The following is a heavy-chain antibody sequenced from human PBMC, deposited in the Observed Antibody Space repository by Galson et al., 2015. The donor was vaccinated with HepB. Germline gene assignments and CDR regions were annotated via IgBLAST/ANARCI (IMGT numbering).Heavy chain of an antibody. D-gene: IGHD3-10*02. J-gene: IGHJ5*02. CDR1: GYTFTNYA. CDR3: VRNRADITTPMFFDP. Sequence: SVKVSCKASGYTFTNYAIHWVRQAPAQSLEWMGWINAGNGHIRYSQKFQGRLPFTTDTSATTAYMELSSLKSEDTAVYFCVRNRADITTPMFFDPWGQGTPVTSSS. V-gene: IGHV1-3*01. CDR2: INAGNGHI.